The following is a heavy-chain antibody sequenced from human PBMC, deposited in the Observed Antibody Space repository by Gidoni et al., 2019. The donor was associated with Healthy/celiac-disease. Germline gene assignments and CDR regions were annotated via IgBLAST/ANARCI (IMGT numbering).Heavy chain of an antibody. J-gene: IGHJ5*02. CDR1: EYSFTSYW. V-gene: IGHV5-51*01. D-gene: IGHD6-13*01. CDR3: ARFGGSSWYGWFDL. CDR2: ISPGYSDT. Sequence: EVQMGQSGAEANKPGESLEISWKGYEYSFTSYWIGWVRQMHGKGMEWMGIISPGYSDTRYSPSFQCQVTISADKSISTAYLLWRSLKASDTAMYYCARFGGSSWYGWFDLWGQGTLVTVSS.